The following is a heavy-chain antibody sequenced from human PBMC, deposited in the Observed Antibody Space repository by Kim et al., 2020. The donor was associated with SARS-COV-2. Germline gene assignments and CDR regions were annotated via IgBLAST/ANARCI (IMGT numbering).Heavy chain of an antibody. CDR1: GGTFNNYA. J-gene: IGHJ4*02. CDR2: VIPGLGTE. V-gene: IGHV1-69*11. Sequence: SVKVSCRASGGTFNNYAISWVRQAPGQGLEWMGSVIPGLGTENYAQEFQGRVSINADESAHTAYMELSSLRSEDTAIYYCARVREASSVYYFDHWGQGT. CDR3: ARVREASSVYYFDH. D-gene: IGHD2-8*01.